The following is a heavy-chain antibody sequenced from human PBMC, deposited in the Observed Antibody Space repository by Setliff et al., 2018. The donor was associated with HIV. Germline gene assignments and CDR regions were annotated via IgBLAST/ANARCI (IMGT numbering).Heavy chain of an antibody. V-gene: IGHV4-39*07. Sequence: NPSETLSLTCTVSGGSISSSSYYWGWIRQPPGKGLEWSGSIYYSGSTYYNPSLKSRVTISVDMSKNQFSLKLSSVTAADTAVYYCAGGPGYCSGGTCYPGGWFDPWGQGTLVTVSS. CDR1: GGSISSSSYY. CDR3: AGGPGYCSGGTCYPGGWFDP. CDR2: IYYSGST. J-gene: IGHJ5*02. D-gene: IGHD2-15*01.